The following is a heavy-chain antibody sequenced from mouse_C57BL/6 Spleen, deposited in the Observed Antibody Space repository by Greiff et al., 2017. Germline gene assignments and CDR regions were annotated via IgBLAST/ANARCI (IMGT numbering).Heavy chain of an antibody. V-gene: IGHV1-85*01. CDR2: IYPRDGST. J-gene: IGHJ3*01. CDR1: GYTFTSYD. Sequence: VQLQQSGPELVKPGASVKLSCKASGYTFTSYDINWVKQRPGQGLEWIGWIYPRDGSTKYNEKFKGKATLTVDTSSSTAYMELNSLTSEDAAVYFCARGGDYDGAWCAYWGQGTLVTVSA. D-gene: IGHD2-4*01. CDR3: ARGGDYDGAWCAY.